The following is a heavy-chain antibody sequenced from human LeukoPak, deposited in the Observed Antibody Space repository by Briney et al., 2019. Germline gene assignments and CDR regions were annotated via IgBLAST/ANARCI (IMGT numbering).Heavy chain of an antibody. Sequence: SETLSLTCTVSSGSISSYYWSWIRQPPGKGLEWIAYIHDSGSTYNNPSLKTRLSISIDTSKNQFSLKLNSVTAADTAVYYCARVVAAAGNNWFDPWGQGTLVTVSS. CDR1: SGSISSYY. J-gene: IGHJ5*02. CDR3: ARVVAAAGNNWFDP. D-gene: IGHD6-13*01. CDR2: IHDSGST. V-gene: IGHV4-59*12.